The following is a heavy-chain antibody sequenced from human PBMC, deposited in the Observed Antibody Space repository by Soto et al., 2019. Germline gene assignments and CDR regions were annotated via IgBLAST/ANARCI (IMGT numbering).Heavy chain of an antibody. CDR1: GGSISSYY. CDR2: IYYSGST. V-gene: IGHV4-59*01. Sequence: SETLSLTCTVSGGSISSYYWSWIRQPPGKGLEWIGYIYYSGSTNYNPSLKSRVTISVDTSKNQFSLKLSSVTAADTAVYYCARDRYSSSSGNWFDPWGQGTLVTVS. J-gene: IGHJ5*02. CDR3: ARDRYSSSSGNWFDP. D-gene: IGHD6-6*01.